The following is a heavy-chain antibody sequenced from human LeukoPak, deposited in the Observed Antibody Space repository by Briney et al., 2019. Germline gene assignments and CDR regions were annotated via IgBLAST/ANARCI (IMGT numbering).Heavy chain of an antibody. D-gene: IGHD3-22*01. CDR1: GGSISSYY. CDR2: IYYSGST. J-gene: IGHJ3*02. Sequence: SETLSLTCTVSGGSISSYYWSWIRQPPGEGLEWIGYIYYSGSTNYNPSLKSRVIISVDTSKNQFSLKLSSVTAADTAVYYCARRGYYYDSSGYLEVAFDIWGQGTMVTVSS. CDR3: ARRGYYYDSSGYLEVAFDI. V-gene: IGHV4-59*08.